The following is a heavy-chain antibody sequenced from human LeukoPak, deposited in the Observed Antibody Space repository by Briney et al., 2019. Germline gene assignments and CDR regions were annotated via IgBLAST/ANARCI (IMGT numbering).Heavy chain of an antibody. CDR2: IYYSGST. V-gene: IGHV4-59*01. D-gene: IGHD4-17*01. Sequence: SETLSLTCTVSGGSISSYYWSWIRQPPGKGLEWIGYIYYSGSTNYNPSLKSRVTISADTSKNQFSLRLSSVTAADAAVYYCARRSIGYGDYLDYWGQGTLVTISS. J-gene: IGHJ4*02. CDR1: GGSISSYY. CDR3: ARRSIGYGDYLDY.